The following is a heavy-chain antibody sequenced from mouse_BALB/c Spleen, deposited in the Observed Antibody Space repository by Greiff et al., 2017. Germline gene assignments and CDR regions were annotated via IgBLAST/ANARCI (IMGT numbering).Heavy chain of an antibody. CDR1: GFSLTSYG. Sequence: QVQLQQSGAGLVAPSESLSISCTASGFSLTSYGIHWVRQPPGKGLEWLGVIWAGGSKNYNSALMPRLSISKDNSKSQVFLKMNSLQTDDTATYYCARDNDSYYAMDYWGQGTSVTVSS. D-gene: IGHD2-4*01. J-gene: IGHJ4*01. CDR2: IWAGGSK. V-gene: IGHV2-9*02. CDR3: ARDNDSYYAMDY.